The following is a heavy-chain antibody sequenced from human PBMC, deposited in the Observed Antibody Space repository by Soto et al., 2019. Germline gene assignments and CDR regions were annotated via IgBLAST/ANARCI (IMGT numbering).Heavy chain of an antibody. J-gene: IGHJ3*02. CDR3: AREVMITFGGVIVKGLNAFDI. CDR2: ISYDGSNK. Sequence: VGSLRLSCAASGFTFSSYAMHWVRQAPGKGLEWVAVISYDGSNKYYADSVKGRFTISRDNSKNTLYLQMNSLRAEDTAVYYCAREVMITFGGVIVKGLNAFDIWGQGTMVTVSS. CDR1: GFTFSSYA. V-gene: IGHV3-30-3*01. D-gene: IGHD3-16*02.